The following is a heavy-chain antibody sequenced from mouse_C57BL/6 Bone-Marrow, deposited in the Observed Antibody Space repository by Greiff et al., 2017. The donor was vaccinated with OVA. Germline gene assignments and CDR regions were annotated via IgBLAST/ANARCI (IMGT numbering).Heavy chain of an antibody. CDR3: AINWEDYAMDY. Sequence: DVKLQESGGGLVKPGGSLKLSCAASGFTFSDYGMHWVRQAPEKGLEWVAYISSGSSTIYYADTVKGRFTISRDNAKNTLFLQMTSLRSEDTAMYYCAINWEDYAMDYWGQGTSVTVSS. CDR2: ISSGSSTI. D-gene: IGHD4-1*01. V-gene: IGHV5-17*01. CDR1: GFTFSDYG. J-gene: IGHJ4*01.